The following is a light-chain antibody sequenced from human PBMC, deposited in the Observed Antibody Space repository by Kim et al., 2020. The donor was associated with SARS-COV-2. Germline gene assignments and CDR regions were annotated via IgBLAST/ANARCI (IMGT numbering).Light chain of an antibody. J-gene: IGLJ1*01. CDR3: CSYTGVISFYV. CDR2: EVS. CDR1: NV. V-gene: IGLV2-23*02. Sequence: NVVSWYQFHPGKAPRVVIYEVSKRPSGVSPRFSGFKSGNTASLTISGLQAEDEAEYFCCSYTGVISFYVFGSGTKVTV.